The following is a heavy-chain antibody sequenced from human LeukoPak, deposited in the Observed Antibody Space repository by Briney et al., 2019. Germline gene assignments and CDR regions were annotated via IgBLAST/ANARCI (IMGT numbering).Heavy chain of an antibody. V-gene: IGHV3-11*06. D-gene: IGHD5-24*01. CDR2: ISSSSSYT. CDR3: ARGQGWLQYFDY. Sequence: GGSLRLSCAASGFTFSDYYMSWIRKAPGKGLEWVSYISSSSSYTNYADSVKGRFTISRDNAKNSLYLQMNSLRAEDTAVYYCARGQGWLQYFDYWGQGTLVTVSS. J-gene: IGHJ4*02. CDR1: GFTFSDYY.